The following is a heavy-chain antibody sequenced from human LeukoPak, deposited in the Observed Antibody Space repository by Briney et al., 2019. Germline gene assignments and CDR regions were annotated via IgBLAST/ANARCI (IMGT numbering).Heavy chain of an antibody. V-gene: IGHV4-39*02. D-gene: IGHD3-16*01. Sequence: PSETLSLTCTVSGGSISSRSYYWGWIRQPPGKGLEWIGCIYYSGSAYYNPSLQSRVTLSVDTSKNHFSLGLSSVTAADTAIYYCTRSPSRLSPIDYWGQGTLVTVSS. J-gene: IGHJ4*02. CDR2: IYYSGSA. CDR3: TRSPSRLSPIDY. CDR1: GGSISSRSYY.